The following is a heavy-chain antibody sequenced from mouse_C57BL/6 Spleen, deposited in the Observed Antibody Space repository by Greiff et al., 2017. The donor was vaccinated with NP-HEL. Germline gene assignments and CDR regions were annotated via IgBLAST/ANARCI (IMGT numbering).Heavy chain of an antibody. J-gene: IGHJ2*01. Sequence: VQLQQPGAELVKPGASVKISCKASGYAFSSYWMNWVKQRPGQGLEWIGQIYPGDGDTNYNGKFKGKATLTADKSSSTAYMQLSSLTSEDSAVCFCARTGDYDAMDYWGQGTTLTVSS. D-gene: IGHD2-4*01. CDR2: IYPGDGDT. CDR3: ARTGDYDAMDY. CDR1: GYAFSSYW. V-gene: IGHV1-80*01.